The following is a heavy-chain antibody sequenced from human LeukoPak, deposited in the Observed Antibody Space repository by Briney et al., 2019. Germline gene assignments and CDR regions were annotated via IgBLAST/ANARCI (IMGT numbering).Heavy chain of an antibody. J-gene: IGHJ5*02. V-gene: IGHV1-2*02. CDR2: INPNSGGT. CDR1: GYTFTGDY. D-gene: IGHD6-13*01. Sequence: ASVKVSCKASGYTFTGDYMHWVRQAPGQGLEWMGWINPNSGGTNYAQKFQGRVTMTRDTSISTAYMELSRLRSDDTAVYYCARTPKYSSSWYGAGGAFDPWGQGTLVTVSS. CDR3: ARTPKYSSSWYGAGGAFDP.